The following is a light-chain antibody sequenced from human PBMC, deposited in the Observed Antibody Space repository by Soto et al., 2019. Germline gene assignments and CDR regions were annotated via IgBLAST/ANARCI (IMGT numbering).Light chain of an antibody. Sequence: QSVLTQPASVSGSPGQSITISCTGSSSDIGGHNLVSWYQQIPGKAPKLIIYEGTKRPPGIPYRFSGSKSGNTASLAISGFQTEDEADYYCCSHAGGYTFVFGTGTKLTVL. CDR3: CSHAGGYTFV. CDR1: SSDIGGHNL. V-gene: IGLV2-23*01. J-gene: IGLJ1*01. CDR2: EGT.